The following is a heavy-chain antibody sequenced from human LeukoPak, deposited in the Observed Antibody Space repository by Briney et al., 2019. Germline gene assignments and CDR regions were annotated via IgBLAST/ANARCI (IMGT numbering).Heavy chain of an antibody. J-gene: IGHJ6*03. CDR3: ARILGYCSSTSCRQNFQDYYYMDV. CDR2: IIPIFGTA. CDR1: GGTFSSYA. V-gene: IGHV1-69*13. D-gene: IGHD2-2*01. Sequence: ASVKVSCKASGGTFSSYAISWVRQAPGQGLEWMGGIIPIFGTANYAQKFQGRVTITADESTSTAYMELSSLRSEDTAVYYCARILGYCSSTSCRQNFQDYYYMDVWGKGTTVTVSS.